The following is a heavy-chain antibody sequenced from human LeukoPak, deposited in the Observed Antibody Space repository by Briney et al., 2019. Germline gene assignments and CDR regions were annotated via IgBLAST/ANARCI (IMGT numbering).Heavy chain of an antibody. CDR2: IISQTDGGTI. CDR3: TTGHLSQASFDF. J-gene: IGHJ4*02. Sequence: GGSLRLSCAASGFTFSNAWMSWVRQTPGKGLEWVGRIISQTDGGTIDYAAPVKGRFTVSRDDSKNTLYLQMNSLQSEDTAVCYCTTGHLSQASFDFWGQGTLVTVSS. CDR1: GFTFSNAW. V-gene: IGHV3-15*01.